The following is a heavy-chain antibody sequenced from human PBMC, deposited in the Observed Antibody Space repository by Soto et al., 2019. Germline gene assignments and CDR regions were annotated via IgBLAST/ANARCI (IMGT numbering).Heavy chain of an antibody. V-gene: IGHV1-2*02. Sequence: ASVKVSCKASGYTFTGYCMHWVRQAPGQGVEWMGWINPNSGGTNYAQKFQGRVTMTRDTSISTAYMELSRLRSDDTAVYYCARLIVVVPAASPRGAFDIWGQGTMVTVSS. D-gene: IGHD2-2*01. CDR3: ARLIVVVPAASPRGAFDI. J-gene: IGHJ3*02. CDR2: INPNSGGT. CDR1: GYTFTGYC.